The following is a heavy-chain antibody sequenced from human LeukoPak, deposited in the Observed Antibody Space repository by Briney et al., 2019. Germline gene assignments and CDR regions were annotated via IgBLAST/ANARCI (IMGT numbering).Heavy chain of an antibody. CDR2: IYYTGGT. Sequence: SETLSLTCTVSGRSIGSDYWTWIRQPPGKGLEYIGYIYYTGGTNYNPSLKSRVTISVDTSKNQFSLKLSSVTAADTAVYFCAIYGNSGWVIDNWGQGTLVTVSS. CDR3: AIYGNSGWVIDN. D-gene: IGHD6-19*01. J-gene: IGHJ4*02. V-gene: IGHV4-59*08. CDR1: GRSIGSDY.